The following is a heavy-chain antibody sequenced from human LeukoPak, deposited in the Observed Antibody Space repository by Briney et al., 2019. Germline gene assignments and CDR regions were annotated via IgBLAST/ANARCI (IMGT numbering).Heavy chain of an antibody. CDR2: IYYSGST. Sequence: PSETLSLTCSVSDGSIKDYYWSWIRQPPGKGLEWIGYIYYSGSTNYNPSLKSRVTISVDTSKNQFSLKLSSVTAADTAVYYCARSLTYYYDSSGYWAFDIWGQGTMVTVSS. V-gene: IGHV4-59*01. J-gene: IGHJ3*02. CDR1: DGSIKDYY. CDR3: ARSLTYYYDSSGYWAFDI. D-gene: IGHD3-22*01.